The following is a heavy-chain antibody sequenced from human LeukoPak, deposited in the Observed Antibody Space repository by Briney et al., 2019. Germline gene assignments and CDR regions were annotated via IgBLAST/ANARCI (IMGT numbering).Heavy chain of an antibody. CDR3: AKGGDYGY. D-gene: IGHD4-17*01. CDR1: GFTFDDYA. J-gene: IGHJ4*02. Sequence: PGRSLRLSCAASGFTFDDYAMHWVRQAPGKGLEWVSVIYSGGSTYYADSVKGRFTISRDNSKNTLYLQMNSLRAEDTAVYYCAKGGDYGYWGQGTLVTVSS. CDR2: IYSGGST. V-gene: IGHV3-66*01.